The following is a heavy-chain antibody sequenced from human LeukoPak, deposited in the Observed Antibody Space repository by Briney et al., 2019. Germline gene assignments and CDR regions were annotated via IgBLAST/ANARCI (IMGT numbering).Heavy chain of an antibody. CDR2: ISYDGSNK. CDR3: ARDSSYRIRYTMVRVQYYYGMDV. Sequence: GGSLRLSCAASGFTFSSYGMHWVRQAPGKGLEWEAVISYDGSNKYYADSVKGRFTISRDNSKNTLYLQMNSLRAEDTAVYYCARDSSYRIRYTMVRVQYYYGMDVWGQGTTVTVSS. V-gene: IGHV3-30*03. J-gene: IGHJ6*02. CDR1: GFTFSSYG. D-gene: IGHD3-10*01.